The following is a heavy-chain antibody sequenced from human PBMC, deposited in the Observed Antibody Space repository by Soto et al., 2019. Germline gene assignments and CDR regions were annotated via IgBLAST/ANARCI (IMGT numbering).Heavy chain of an antibody. CDR2: IIPILGIA. V-gene: IGHV1-69*02. J-gene: IGHJ3*02. Sequence: SVNVSCKASGGTFSSYTISWGRQAPGQGLEWMGRIIPILGIANYAQKFQGRVTITADKSTSTAYMELSSLRSEDTAVYYCARGGAVAALDAFDIWGQGTMVTVSS. D-gene: IGHD6-19*01. CDR3: ARGGAVAALDAFDI. CDR1: GGTFSSYT.